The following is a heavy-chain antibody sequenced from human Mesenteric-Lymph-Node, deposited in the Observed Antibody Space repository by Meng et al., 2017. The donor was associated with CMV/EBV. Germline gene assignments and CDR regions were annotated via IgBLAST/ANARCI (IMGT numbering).Heavy chain of an antibody. V-gene: IGHV4-34*01. CDR1: GGSFSGYY. CDR2: INHSGST. Sequence: QVQLHQGVAGLLKSVETLSVTCAVYGGSFSGYYWNWIRQSPEKGLEWIGEINHSGSTTYNPSFTSRIIISVDTSTNQISLNMSSVTAADTAVYYCARGSSYDILTGYFDYWGQGALVTVSS. CDR3: ARGSSYDILTGYFDY. J-gene: IGHJ4*02. D-gene: IGHD3-9*01.